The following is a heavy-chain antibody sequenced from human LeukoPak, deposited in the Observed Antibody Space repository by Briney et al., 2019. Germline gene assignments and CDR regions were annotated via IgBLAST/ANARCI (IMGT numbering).Heavy chain of an antibody. D-gene: IGHD3-16*01. CDR2: ISSSGSTI. CDR3: AKDVELSPFGGPLYYFDY. Sequence: GGSLRLSCAASEFTFSDYSMNWVRQAPGKGLEWVSYISSSGSTIYYADSVKGRFTISRDNAKNSLYLQMNSLRAEDTAVYYCAKDVELSPFGGPLYYFDYWGQGTLVTVSS. CDR1: EFTFSDYS. V-gene: IGHV3-48*04. J-gene: IGHJ4*02.